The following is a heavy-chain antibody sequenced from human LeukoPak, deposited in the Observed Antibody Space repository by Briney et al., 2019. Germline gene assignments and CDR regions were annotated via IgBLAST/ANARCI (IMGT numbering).Heavy chain of an antibody. V-gene: IGHV3-20*01. CDR3: ARDRCSSTSCYNTPNWFDP. Sequence: GGSLRLSCAASGFTFDAHAMHWVRQAPGKGLEWVSGINWNGGSRGYADSVKGRFTISRDNAKNSVYLQMNSLRSEDTAFYHCARDRCSSTSCYNTPNWFDPWGQGTLVTVSS. CDR2: INWNGGSR. D-gene: IGHD2-2*02. CDR1: GFTFDAHA. J-gene: IGHJ5*02.